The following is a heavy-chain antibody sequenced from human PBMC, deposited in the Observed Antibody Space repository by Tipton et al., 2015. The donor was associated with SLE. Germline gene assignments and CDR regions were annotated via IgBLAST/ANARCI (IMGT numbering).Heavy chain of an antibody. V-gene: IGHV3-49*04. D-gene: IGHD4-17*01. Sequence: SLRLSCQGSGFVFGYYGVAWVRQAPGKGLEWVGVIRGKGSAGPTEYAASVEDRFIISRDDSRGIAYLQMNSLKAEDTAVYYCARGSDGEYVRYFDVWGPGTLVTVSS. CDR1: GFVFGYYG. J-gene: IGHJ2*01. CDR2: IRGKGSAGPT. CDR3: ARGSDGEYVRYFDV.